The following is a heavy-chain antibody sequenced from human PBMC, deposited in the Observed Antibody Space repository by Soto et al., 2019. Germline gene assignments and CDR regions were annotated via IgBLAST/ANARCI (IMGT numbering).Heavy chain of an antibody. Sequence: EVQLLESGGGLVQPGGSLRLSCAASGFTFSIYAMNWVRQAPGKGLAWVSVIRGSGGRTYYADSVKGRFTMYTENSKKTLYLQMNSLRAEDTTFYYWAKEVVVESAGRSHYYYYGLDVWGQGTTVTVSS. CDR2: IRGSGGRT. V-gene: IGHV3-23*01. CDR3: AKEVVVESAGRSHYYYYGLDV. D-gene: IGHD2-2*01. CDR1: GFTFSIYA. J-gene: IGHJ6*02.